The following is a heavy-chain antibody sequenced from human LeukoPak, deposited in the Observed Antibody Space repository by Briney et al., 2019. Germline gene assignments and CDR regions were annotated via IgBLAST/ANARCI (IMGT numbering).Heavy chain of an antibody. CDR2: IYPSGST. CDR3: ARDFPYDFWSGYDRWFDP. V-gene: IGHV4-38-2*02. CDR1: GYSISSGYY. D-gene: IGHD3-3*01. Sequence: PSETLSLTCAVSGYSISSGYYWGWIRQPPGKGLEWIGSIYPSGSTYYNPSLKSRVTVSVDTSKNQFSLKLSSVTAADTAVYYCARDFPYDFWSGYDRWFDPWGQGTLVTVSS. J-gene: IGHJ5*02.